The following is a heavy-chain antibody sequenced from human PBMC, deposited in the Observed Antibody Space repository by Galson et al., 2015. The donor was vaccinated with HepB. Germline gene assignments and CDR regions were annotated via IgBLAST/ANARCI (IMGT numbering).Heavy chain of an antibody. CDR3: ARDRYCSSTSCNHYFDY. D-gene: IGHD2-2*01. V-gene: IGHV1-2*02. CDR2: INPNSGGT. Sequence: SVKVSCKASGYTFTGYYMHWVRQAPGQGLEWMGWINPNSGGTNYAQKFQGRVTMTRDTSISTAYMELSRLRSDDTAVYYCARDRYCSSTSCNHYFDYWGKGTLVTVSS. CDR1: GYTFTGYY. J-gene: IGHJ4*02.